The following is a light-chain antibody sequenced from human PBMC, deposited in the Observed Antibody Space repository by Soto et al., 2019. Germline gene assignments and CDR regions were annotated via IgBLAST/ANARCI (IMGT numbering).Light chain of an antibody. CDR1: RSISSW. CDR3: QQYDVYST. V-gene: IGKV1-5*03. CDR2: KAS. J-gene: IGKJ1*01. Sequence: DIQMIQSPSTLSASVGGTVTITCRASRSISSWLAWYQQKPGIAPKLLIYKASTLQSGVPSRFRGSGYGTDFTLTISRLQPDDSATYYCQQYDVYSTFGQGTKVEIK.